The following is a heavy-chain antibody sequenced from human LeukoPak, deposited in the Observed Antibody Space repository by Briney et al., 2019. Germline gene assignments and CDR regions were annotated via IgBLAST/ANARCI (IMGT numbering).Heavy chain of an antibody. J-gene: IGHJ6*02. CDR2: INPNSGGT. D-gene: IGHD6-13*01. V-gene: IGHV1-2*02. CDR3: ARVIIAAPHVPGKYGMGV. CDR1: GYTFTGYY. Sequence: ASVKVSCKASGYTFTGYYMHCVRQAPGHRLEWMGWINPNSGGTNYAQKYQGRVTMTRDTSISTAYMELGRLRSDDTAVYYCARVIIAAPHVPGKYGMGVWGQGTTVTVSS.